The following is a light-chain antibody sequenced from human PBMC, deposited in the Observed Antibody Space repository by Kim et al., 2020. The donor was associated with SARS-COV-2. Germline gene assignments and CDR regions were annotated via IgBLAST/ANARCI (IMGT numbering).Light chain of an antibody. Sequence: VSPGQTASITCSGDKLGDKYACWYQQKPGQSPVLVIYQDSKRPSGIHERFSGSNSGNTATLTISGTQAMDEADYYCQAWDSSTASVFGTGTKVTVL. CDR2: QDS. J-gene: IGLJ1*01. CDR3: QAWDSSTASV. V-gene: IGLV3-1*01. CDR1: KLGDKY.